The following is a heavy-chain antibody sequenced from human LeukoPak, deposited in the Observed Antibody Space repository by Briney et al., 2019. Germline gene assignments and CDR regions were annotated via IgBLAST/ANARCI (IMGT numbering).Heavy chain of an antibody. CDR1: GFTFSSYA. Sequence: GGSLRLSCAASGFTFSSYAMHWVRQAPGKGLEWVAVISYDGSNKYYADSVKGRFTISRDNSKNTLYPQMNSLRAEDTAVYYCARDRSFYGDYVDAFDIWGQGTMVTVSS. D-gene: IGHD4-17*01. J-gene: IGHJ3*02. V-gene: IGHV3-30*04. CDR3: ARDRSFYGDYVDAFDI. CDR2: ISYDGSNK.